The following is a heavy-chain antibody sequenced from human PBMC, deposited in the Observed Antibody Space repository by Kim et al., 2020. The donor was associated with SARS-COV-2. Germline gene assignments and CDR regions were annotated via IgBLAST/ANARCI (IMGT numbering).Heavy chain of an antibody. CDR2: INSSGSTL. CDR3: AICFVKMVSIGAFFL. D-gene: IGHD3-10*01. J-gene: IGHJ2*01. V-gene: IGHV3-48*03. Sequence: GGSLRLSCAASGFTFSSYDMNWVRQAPGKGLEWVSVINSSGSTLYYASVMRGRTTTSHDTDNTLLHQLINRLTADNTAVYYSAICFVKMVSIGAFFLW. CDR1: GFTFSSYD.